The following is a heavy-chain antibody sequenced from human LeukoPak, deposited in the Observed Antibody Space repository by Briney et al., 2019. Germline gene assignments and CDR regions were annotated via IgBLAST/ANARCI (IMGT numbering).Heavy chain of an antibody. CDR3: AKGLTTFDS. Sequence: SETLSLTCTVSRGSITDYYWGWIRQPPGKGMEWIGYIHSNGNNNYNPSLKSRVTVSVDTSKNQFSLKLTSVTAADTAVYFCAKGLTTFDSWGQGTLVTVSS. D-gene: IGHD4-11*01. V-gene: IGHV4-59*01. CDR2: IHSNGNN. J-gene: IGHJ4*02. CDR1: RGSITDYY.